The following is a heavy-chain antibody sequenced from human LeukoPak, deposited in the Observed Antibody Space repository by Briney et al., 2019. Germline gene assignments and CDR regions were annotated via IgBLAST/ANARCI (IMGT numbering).Heavy chain of an antibody. D-gene: IGHD6-13*01. CDR1: GYTFTDQW. CDR2: INPDSGGT. J-gene: IGHJ4*02. CDR3: ARAHSSLRLYHFDY. V-gene: IGHV1-2*02. Sequence: ASVKVSCKASGYTFTDQWIHWARQAPGQGLEWLGWINPDSGGTNYAQKFEGRIAMTTDTSINTGYMEMTRLTSDDTAVYYCARAHSSLRLYHFDYWGQGTLVTVSS.